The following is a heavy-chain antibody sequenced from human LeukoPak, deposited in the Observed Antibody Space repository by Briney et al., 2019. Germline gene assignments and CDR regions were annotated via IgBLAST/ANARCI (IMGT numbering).Heavy chain of an antibody. Sequence: SETLSLTCTVSGGSISSYYWSWIRQPPGKGLEWIGYIYYSGSTNYNPSLKSRVTISVDTSKNQFSLKLSSVTAADTAVYYCARDKGVWFGELLANWGQGTPVTVSS. V-gene: IGHV4-59*01. D-gene: IGHD3-10*01. CDR2: IYYSGST. CDR1: GGSISSYY. J-gene: IGHJ4*02. CDR3: ARDKGVWFGELLAN.